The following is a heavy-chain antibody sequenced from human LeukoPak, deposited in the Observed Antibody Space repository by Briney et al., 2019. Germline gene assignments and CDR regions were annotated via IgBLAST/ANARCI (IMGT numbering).Heavy chain of an antibody. J-gene: IGHJ3*02. D-gene: IGHD3-22*01. V-gene: IGHV1-2*02. Sequence: ASVKVSCKASGYTFTGSYMHWVRQAPGQGLEWMGWINPNSGGTNYAQKFQGRVTMTRDTSISTAYMEQSRLRSDDTAVYYCARVPDYYENTPGGDIWGQGTMVIVSS. CDR3: ARVPDYYENTPGGDI. CDR1: GYTFTGSY. CDR2: INPNSGGT.